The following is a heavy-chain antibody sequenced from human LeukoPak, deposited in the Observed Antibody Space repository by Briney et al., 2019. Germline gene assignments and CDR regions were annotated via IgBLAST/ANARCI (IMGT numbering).Heavy chain of an antibody. D-gene: IGHD5/OR15-5a*01. Sequence: PSQTLSLTCTVSGGSIRSGRYYWSWLRQPAGKGLEWIGRFYTSGSTNYNPSLKSRVTISGDTSKNQFSLKLNSVTAADTAVYYCARGSVGGGNYYNYYMDVWGKGTTVTVSS. CDR1: GGSIRSGRYY. CDR3: ARGSVGGGNYYNYYMDV. CDR2: FYTSGST. J-gene: IGHJ6*03. V-gene: IGHV4-61*02.